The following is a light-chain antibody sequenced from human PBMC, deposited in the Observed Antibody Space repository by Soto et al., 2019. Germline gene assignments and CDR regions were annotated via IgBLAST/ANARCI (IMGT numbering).Light chain of an antibody. Sequence: AIQLTQSPSSLSASVGDRVTITCRASQDIRGALAWYQQKPGKDPKFLIFDVSTLQSGVPSRFSGSGSGTDFTLTISSLQPEDFRTYYCQQFNTYPITFGQGTRLEIK. J-gene: IGKJ5*01. CDR1: QDIRGA. CDR2: DVS. CDR3: QQFNTYPIT. V-gene: IGKV1-13*02.